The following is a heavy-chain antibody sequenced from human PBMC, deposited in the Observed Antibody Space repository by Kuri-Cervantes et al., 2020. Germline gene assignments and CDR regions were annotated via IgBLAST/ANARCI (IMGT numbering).Heavy chain of an antibody. Sequence: GESLKISCAASGFTFSNAWMSWVRQAPGKGLEWVSFIRYDGSNTYYSGSVKGRFTISRDNSKNTLYLQMNSLRAEDTAVYYCAKDLDEDSSGYLDQWGQGTLVTVSS. D-gene: IGHD3-22*01. CDR2: IRYDGSNT. CDR1: GFTFSNAW. J-gene: IGHJ4*02. CDR3: AKDLDEDSSGYLDQ. V-gene: IGHV3-30*02.